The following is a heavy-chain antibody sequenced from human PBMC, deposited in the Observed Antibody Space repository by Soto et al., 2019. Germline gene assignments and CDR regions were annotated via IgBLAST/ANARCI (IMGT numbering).Heavy chain of an antibody. Sequence: QVLLVPSGAEVKRPGASVKVSCKASGYTFSNYGITWVRQAPGHGLEWLGWVTAFNGDTNYAQNVRDRVTLTTAPSTETSYMELGSLRPDDTAVYYCAREGRVSFYYYGMDVWGQVTTVIVSS. V-gene: IGHV1-18*01. CDR1: GYTFSNYG. J-gene: IGHJ6*02. CDR3: AREGRVSFYYYGMDV. CDR2: VTAFNGDT.